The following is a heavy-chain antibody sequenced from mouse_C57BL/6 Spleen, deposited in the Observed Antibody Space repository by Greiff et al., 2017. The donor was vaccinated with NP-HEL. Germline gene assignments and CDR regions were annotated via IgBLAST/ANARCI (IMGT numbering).Heavy chain of an antibody. V-gene: IGHV1-53*01. D-gene: IGHD2-5*01. Sequence: QVQLQQPGTELVKPGASVKRSGKAAGENLTSYGMKGGKKRRGKGREGRGKRNQRKGGTNYNEKFKSKATLTVDKSSSTAYMQLSSLTSEDSAVYYCARVLYSNPYYYAMDYWGQGTSVTVSS. J-gene: IGHJ4*01. CDR2: RNQRKGGT. CDR1: GENLTSYG. CDR3: ARVLYSNPYYYAMDY.